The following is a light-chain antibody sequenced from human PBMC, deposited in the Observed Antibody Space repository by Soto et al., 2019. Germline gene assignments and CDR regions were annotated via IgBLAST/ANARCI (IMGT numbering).Light chain of an antibody. V-gene: IGKV1-39*01. Sequence: DIQMTQSPSSLSASVGARVTITCRASQSSSSYLNWYQQKPGKAPKLLIYAASSLQSGVPSRFSGSGSGTDFTLTISSLHPEDFATYYCQQSYSTPRTFGQGTKLEIK. J-gene: IGKJ2*01. CDR2: AAS. CDR3: QQSYSTPRT. CDR1: QSSSSY.